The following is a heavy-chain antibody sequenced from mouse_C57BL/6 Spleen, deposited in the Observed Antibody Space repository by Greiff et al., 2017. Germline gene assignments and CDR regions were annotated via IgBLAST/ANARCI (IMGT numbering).Heavy chain of an antibody. CDR1: GYTFTSYW. CDR2: IDPSDSYT. D-gene: IGHD1-1*01. CDR3: ARALHYYGSSYVYFHY. Sequence: QVQLQQSGAELVMPGASVKLSCKASGYTFTSYWMHWVKQRPGQGLEWIGEIDPSDSYTNYNQKFKGKSTLTVDKSSSTAYMQLSSLTSEDSAVYYCARALHYYGSSYVYFHYWGQGTTLTVSS. V-gene: IGHV1-69*01. J-gene: IGHJ2*01.